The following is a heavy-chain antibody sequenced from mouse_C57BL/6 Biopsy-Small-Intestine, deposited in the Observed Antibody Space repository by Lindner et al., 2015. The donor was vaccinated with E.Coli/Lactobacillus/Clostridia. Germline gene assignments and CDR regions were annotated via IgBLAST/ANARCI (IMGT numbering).Heavy chain of an antibody. CDR3: ADGYYGGFPY. D-gene: IGHD2-3*01. J-gene: IGHJ3*01. V-gene: IGHV1-82*01. CDR1: GYAFSSSW. CDR2: IYPGDGDT. Sequence: VQLQESGPELVKPGASVKLSCKASGYAFSSSWMNWVKQRPGRGLEWIGRIYPGDGDTDYNGKLKGKATLTADKSSSTAYMQLSSLTSEDSAVYFCADGYYGGFPYWGQGTLVTVSA.